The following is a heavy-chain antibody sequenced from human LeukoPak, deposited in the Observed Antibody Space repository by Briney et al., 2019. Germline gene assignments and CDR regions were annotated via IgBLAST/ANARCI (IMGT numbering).Heavy chain of an antibody. D-gene: IGHD1-26*01. Sequence: PGGSLRLSCAASGFTFSSYGMHWVRQAPGKGLEWVAVISYDGSNKYYADSVKGRFTISRDNSKNTLYPQMNSLRAEDTAVYYCARGLPYWWELPGGAFDIWGQGTMVTVSS. J-gene: IGHJ3*02. CDR1: GFTFSSYG. V-gene: IGHV3-30*03. CDR2: ISYDGSNK. CDR3: ARGLPYWWELPGGAFDI.